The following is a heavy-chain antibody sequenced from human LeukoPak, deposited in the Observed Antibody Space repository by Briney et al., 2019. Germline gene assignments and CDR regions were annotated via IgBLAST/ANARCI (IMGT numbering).Heavy chain of an antibody. CDR1: GFTFSESW. J-gene: IGHJ4*02. Sequence: GGSLRHSCVVSGFTFSESWMSWVRQAPGKGLRWVASLNLDGSDKYYVDSVKGRFTISRDNAKNSLYLQMDSLRVEDTAVYYCAKGKRYPDYWGQGTLVTVSS. D-gene: IGHD1-1*01. CDR3: AKGKRYPDY. V-gene: IGHV3-7*03. CDR2: LNLDGSDK.